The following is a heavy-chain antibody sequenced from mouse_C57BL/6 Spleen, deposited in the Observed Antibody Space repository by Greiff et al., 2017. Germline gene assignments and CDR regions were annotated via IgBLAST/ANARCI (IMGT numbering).Heavy chain of an antibody. CDR1: GFTFSDYG. J-gene: IGHJ2*01. Sequence: EVQLQQSGGGLVKPGGSLKLSCAASGFTFSDYGMHWVRQAPEKGLEWVAYISSGSSTIYYADTVKGRFTISRDNAKNTLFLQMTSLRSEDTAMYYCARGMHSSGYFDYWGQGTTLTVSS. CDR3: ARGMHSSGYFDY. CDR2: ISSGSSTI. D-gene: IGHD3-2*02. V-gene: IGHV5-17*01.